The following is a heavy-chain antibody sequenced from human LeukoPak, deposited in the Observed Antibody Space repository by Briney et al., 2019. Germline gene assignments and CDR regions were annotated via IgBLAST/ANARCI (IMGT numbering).Heavy chain of an antibody. CDR1: GFTFSSYA. CDR3: ANGANDILTGYIDY. D-gene: IGHD3-9*01. CDR2: ISGSGGST. J-gene: IGHJ4*02. V-gene: IGHV3-23*01. Sequence: QSGGSLRLSCAASGFTFSSYAMSWVRQAPGKGLEWVSAISGSGGSTYYADSVKGRFTISRDNSKNTLYLQMNSLRAEDTAVYYCANGANDILTGYIDYWGQGPLVTVSS.